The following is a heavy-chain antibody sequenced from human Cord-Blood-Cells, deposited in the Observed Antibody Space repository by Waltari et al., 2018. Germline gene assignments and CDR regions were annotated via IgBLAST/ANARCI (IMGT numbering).Heavy chain of an antibody. CDR2: INPSGGST. V-gene: IGHV1-46*01. J-gene: IGHJ3*02. Sequence: QVQLGQSGAEVKKPGPSVKVSCKASGYTFTSYSMPWVQQAPGQGLEWMGIINPSGGSTSYGQKFQGRVTMTRDTSTSTVCMELSSLRSEDTAVYYCARGSITPGAFDIWGQGTMVTVSS. CDR3: ARGSITPGAFDI. CDR1: GYTFTSYS.